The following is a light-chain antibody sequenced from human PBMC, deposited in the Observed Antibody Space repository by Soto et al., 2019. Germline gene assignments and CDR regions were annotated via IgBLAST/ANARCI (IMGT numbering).Light chain of an antibody. J-gene: IGLJ1*01. CDR3: SSYTSNSPFV. Sequence: QSALTQPASVSGSPGQSITISCTGTSSDVGGYNYVSWYQHHPGKAPKLMIYEVSYRPSGVSNRFSGSKSGNTASLTIFGLQAEDEADYYCSSYTSNSPFVFGTGTKLTVL. V-gene: IGLV2-14*01. CDR1: SSDVGGYNY. CDR2: EVS.